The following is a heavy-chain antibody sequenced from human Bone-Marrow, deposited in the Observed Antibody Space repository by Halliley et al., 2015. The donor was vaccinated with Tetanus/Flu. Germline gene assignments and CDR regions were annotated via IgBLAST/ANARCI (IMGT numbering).Heavy chain of an antibody. J-gene: IGHJ6*02. V-gene: IGHV3-21*01. D-gene: IGHD2-15*01. CDR2: TTSSSI. Sequence: TTSSSISYADSVKGRFTISRDNAKNSLYLQMNSLRAEDTAVYYCAKDAWGNCSGRRCGAGGMDVWGQGTTVTVSS. CDR3: AKDAWGNCSGRRCGAGGMDV.